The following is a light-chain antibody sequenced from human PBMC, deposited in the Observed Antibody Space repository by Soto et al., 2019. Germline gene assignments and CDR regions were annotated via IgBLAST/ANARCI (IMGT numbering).Light chain of an antibody. Sequence: DIQMTQSPSSLSASVGDRVTITCQASQDISNYLNWYQQKPGKAPKLLIYDASNLKTGVPSRFSGSGSTTHFTFTISSLQPEDIATYYCQQYDNLPLTFGEGTKVEIE. CDR2: DAS. CDR3: QQYDNLPLT. J-gene: IGKJ4*01. CDR1: QDISNY. V-gene: IGKV1-33*01.